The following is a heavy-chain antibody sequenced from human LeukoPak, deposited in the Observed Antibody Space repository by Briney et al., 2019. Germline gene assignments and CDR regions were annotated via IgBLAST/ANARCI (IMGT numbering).Heavy chain of an antibody. J-gene: IGHJ4*02. CDR2: ISGSGGST. V-gene: IGHV3-23*01. Sequence: PGGSLRLSCAASGFTFSSYAMSWVRQAPGKGLEWVSAISGSGGSTYYADSVKGRFTISRDNSKNTLYLQMNSLRAEDTAVYYCAKTNGETAVVVKDYFDYWGQGTLVTVSS. D-gene: IGHD3-22*01. CDR3: AKTNGETAVVVKDYFDY. CDR1: GFTFSSYA.